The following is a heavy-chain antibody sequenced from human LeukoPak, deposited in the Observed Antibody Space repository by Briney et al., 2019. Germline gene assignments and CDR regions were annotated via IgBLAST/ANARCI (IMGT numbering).Heavy chain of an antibody. Sequence: GGSLRLSCAASRFTFSSYAMNWVRQAPGKGLEWVSAISGSGGSTYYADSVKGRFAISRDNSKNTLYLRMNSLRAEDTAVYYCAKERAARPHYYGMDVWGQGTTVTVSS. J-gene: IGHJ6*02. CDR2: ISGSGGST. CDR3: AKERAARPHYYGMDV. V-gene: IGHV3-23*01. CDR1: RFTFSSYA. D-gene: IGHD6-6*01.